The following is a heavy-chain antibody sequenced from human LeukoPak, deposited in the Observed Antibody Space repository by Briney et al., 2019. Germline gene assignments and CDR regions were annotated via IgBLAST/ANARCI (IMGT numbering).Heavy chain of an antibody. V-gene: IGHV3-11*04. J-gene: IGHJ4*02. CDR1: GFIFSDYF. CDR2: ISGSGSSK. CDR3: ATSQSSVAGIVGD. Sequence: GGSLRLSCAASGFIFSDYFMTWIRQAPGKGLEWVSYISGSGSSKYYADSVKGRFTISRDNAKNSLYLQMNSLRVEDTAVYYCATSQSSVAGIVGDWGQGTLVTVSS. D-gene: IGHD6-19*01.